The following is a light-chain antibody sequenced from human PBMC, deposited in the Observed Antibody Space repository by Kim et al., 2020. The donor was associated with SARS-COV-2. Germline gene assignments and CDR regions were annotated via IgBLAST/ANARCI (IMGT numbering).Light chain of an antibody. CDR3: QQYNSHSPSWT. CDR1: QSIRSW. CDR2: DAS. Sequence: DIQMTQSPSTLSASVRDRVTITCRASQSIRSWLAWYQQKPGKAPKVLIYDASSLESGVPSRFSGSGSGTEFTLTISSLQPDDFATYYCQQYNSHSPSWTFGQGTKVDIK. V-gene: IGKV1-5*01. J-gene: IGKJ1*01.